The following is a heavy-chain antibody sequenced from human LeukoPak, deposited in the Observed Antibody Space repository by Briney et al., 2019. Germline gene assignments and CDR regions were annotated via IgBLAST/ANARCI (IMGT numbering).Heavy chain of an antibody. CDR2: MNLNSGNT. V-gene: IGHV1-8*03. D-gene: IGHD2-21*02. J-gene: IGHJ4*02. CDR1: VFTFTHYD. CDR3: ARGRRPSADSSEYFDY. Sequence: ASVTVPVTSAVFTFTHYDINWVRQAPGQGREGMGWMNLNSGNTGYAQQFQGRVTIPRNTAISTAYMELSSLRSEDTAVYYCARGRRPSADSSEYFDYWGQGTLVTVSS.